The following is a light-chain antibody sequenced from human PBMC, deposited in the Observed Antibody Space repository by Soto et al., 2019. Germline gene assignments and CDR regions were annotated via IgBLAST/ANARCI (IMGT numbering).Light chain of an antibody. CDR3: QHYDDYPWT. V-gene: IGKV1-5*01. J-gene: IGKJ1*01. CDR2: DAS. CDR1: QTISNY. Sequence: DIQITQSPSTLSASVGDRVTITCRASQTISNYLAWYQQKPGKAPKVLIYDASNLESGVPSRFRGSGSGTEFTLTISSLQADDFATYYCQHYDDYPWTFGQGTKVDIK.